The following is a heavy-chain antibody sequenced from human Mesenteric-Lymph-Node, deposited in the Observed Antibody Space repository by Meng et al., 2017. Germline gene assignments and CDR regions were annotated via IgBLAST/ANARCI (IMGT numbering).Heavy chain of an antibody. CDR2: ISPTSGSL. Sequence: QGQLVESWGGCVTTGGSLRLSCAGSGLTFSDYYMAWIRQPPGQGLEWVASISPTSGSLYYADSVKGRFSIARDNAKNSLSLQMGSLRVEDTAVYYCARDHGFLNWFDPWGQGTLVTVSS. CDR3: ARDHGFLNWFDP. D-gene: IGHD2/OR15-2a*01. J-gene: IGHJ5*02. CDR1: GLTFSDYY. V-gene: IGHV3-11*04.